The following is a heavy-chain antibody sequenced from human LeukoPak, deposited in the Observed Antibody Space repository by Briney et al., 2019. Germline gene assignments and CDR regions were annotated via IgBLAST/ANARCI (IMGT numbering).Heavy chain of an antibody. CDR2: IWSDGSNQ. V-gene: IGHV3-33*06. Sequence: GGSLRLSCAAAKFTFSHYGMHWVRQAPGKGLEWVAVIWSDGSNQYYADSVKGRFTISRDNSKNTVYLQMNSLRAEDTGVYYCAKDAQRGFDYSNSLEYWGQGILVTVSS. J-gene: IGHJ4*02. CDR1: KFTFSHYG. CDR3: AKDAQRGFDYSNSLEY. D-gene: IGHD4-11*01.